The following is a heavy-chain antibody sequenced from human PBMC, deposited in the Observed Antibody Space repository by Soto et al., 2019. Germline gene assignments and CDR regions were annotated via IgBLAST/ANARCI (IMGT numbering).Heavy chain of an antibody. Sequence: LTCTVSGGSISSSSYYWSWIRQPPGKGLEWVGYIYYGGTTSYNPSLKSRVTISVDTSKNQFSLSLSSVTAADTAVYYCARGRGYSYGLDPWGQGTLVTVSS. V-gene: IGHV4-61*05. CDR1: GGSISSSSYY. D-gene: IGHD5-18*01. CDR2: IYYGGTT. J-gene: IGHJ5*02. CDR3: ARGRGYSYGLDP.